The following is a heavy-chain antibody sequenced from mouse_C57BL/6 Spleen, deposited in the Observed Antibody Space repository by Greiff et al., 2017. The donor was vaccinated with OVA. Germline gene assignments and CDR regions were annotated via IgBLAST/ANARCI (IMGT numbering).Heavy chain of an antibody. V-gene: IGHV3-6*01. CDR2: LSYDGSN. CDR3: ARNYGSLYAMDY. D-gene: IGHD1-1*01. CDR1: GYSITSGYY. J-gene: IGHJ4*01. Sequence: EVQLVESGPGLVKPSQSLSLTCSVTGYSITSGYYWNWIRQFPGNQLEWMGYLSYDGSNNYNPSLNNRISITSDPSKNQFFLKLNSVTTEDTATYYCARNYGSLYAMDYWGQGTSVTVSS.